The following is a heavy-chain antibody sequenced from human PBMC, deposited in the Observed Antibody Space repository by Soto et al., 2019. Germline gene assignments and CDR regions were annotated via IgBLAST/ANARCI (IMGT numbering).Heavy chain of an antibody. CDR2: MNPDSGNA. V-gene: IGHV1-8*02. Sequence: QVQLVQSGTEVKRPGASVTVSCKASGYIFTNYDINWVRQATGQGLEWMGWMNPDSGNAGYAQKFQGRVTMTRNSSISTAYMELSGLRFEDTAVYYCARNPSAQAYGSGNYYSDSWGQGTLVTVSS. D-gene: IGHD3-10*01. CDR3: ARNPSAQAYGSGNYYSDS. J-gene: IGHJ4*02. CDR1: GYIFTNYD.